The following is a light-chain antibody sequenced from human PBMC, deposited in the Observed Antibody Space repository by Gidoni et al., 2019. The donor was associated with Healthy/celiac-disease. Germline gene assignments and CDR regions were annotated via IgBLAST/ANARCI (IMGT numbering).Light chain of an antibody. CDR2: QDS. V-gene: IGLV3-1*01. CDR1: NLGDKY. Sequence: SYELTQPPSVSVSPGQTASITCSGDNLGDKYSCWYQQKPGQSPVLVIYQDSKRPSGIPERFSGSNSGNTATRTISGTQAMDEADYYCQAWDSSTLVVFGGGTKLTVL. J-gene: IGLJ2*01. CDR3: QAWDSSTLVV.